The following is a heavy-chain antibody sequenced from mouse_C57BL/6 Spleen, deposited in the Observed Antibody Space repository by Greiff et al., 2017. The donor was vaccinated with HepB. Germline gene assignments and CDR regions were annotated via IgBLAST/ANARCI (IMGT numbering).Heavy chain of an antibody. CDR1: GYTFTDYY. J-gene: IGHJ4*01. CDR3: ARFDGYYVAMDY. V-gene: IGHV1-26*01. D-gene: IGHD2-3*01. CDR2: INPNNGGT. Sequence: VQLQQSGPELVKPGASVKISCKASGYTFTDYYMNWVKQSHGKSLEWIGDINPNNGGTSYNQKFKGKATLTVDKSSSTAYMELRSLTSEDSAVYYCARFDGYYVAMDYWGQGTSVTVSS.